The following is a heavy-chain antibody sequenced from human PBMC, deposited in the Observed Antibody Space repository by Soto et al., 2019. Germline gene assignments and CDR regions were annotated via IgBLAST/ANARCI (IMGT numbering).Heavy chain of an antibody. CDR2: IYPGDSDT. J-gene: IGHJ6*02. D-gene: IGHD6-13*01. CDR1: GYSFTSYW. V-gene: IGHV5-51*01. Sequence: GESLKISCKCSGYSFTSYWIGWVRQMPGKGLEWMGIIYPGDSDTRYSPSFQGQVTISADKSISTAYLQWSSLKASGTAMYYCARTSAAGKYYYGTDVWGQGTTVTVSS. CDR3: ARTSAAGKYYYGTDV.